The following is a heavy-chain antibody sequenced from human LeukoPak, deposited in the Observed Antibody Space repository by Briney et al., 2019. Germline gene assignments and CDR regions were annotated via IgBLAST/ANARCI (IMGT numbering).Heavy chain of an antibody. J-gene: IGHJ4*02. CDR1: GYTLTELS. CDR3: ARGGLAYCGGDCYSVDY. V-gene: IGHV1-24*01. CDR2: FDPEDGET. Sequence: ASVKVSCKVSGYTLTELSMHWVRQAPGKGLEWMGGFDPEDGETIYAQKFQGRVTITADESTSTAYMELSSLRSEDTAVYYCARGGLAYCGGDCYSVDYWGQGTLVTVSS. D-gene: IGHD2-21*02.